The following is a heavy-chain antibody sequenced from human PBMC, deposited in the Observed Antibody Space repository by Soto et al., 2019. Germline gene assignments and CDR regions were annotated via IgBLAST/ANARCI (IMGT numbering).Heavy chain of an antibody. CDR3: AKVSDTSVWPYFHGVDV. Sequence: GGSLRLSCVASGFTFSSCAMSWVRQSPGKGLEWVSIIGGSGTATYYADSVKARFTISRDNPKNTLYLQMSSLRVEDTAVYYCAKVSDTSVWPYFHGVDVWGQGTSVTVSS. J-gene: IGHJ6*02. CDR2: IGGSGTAT. V-gene: IGHV3-23*01. D-gene: IGHD6-19*01. CDR1: GFTFSSCA.